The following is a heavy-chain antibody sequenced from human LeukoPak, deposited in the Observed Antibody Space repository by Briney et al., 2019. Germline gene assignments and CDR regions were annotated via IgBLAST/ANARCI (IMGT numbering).Heavy chain of an antibody. V-gene: IGHV4-39*01. D-gene: IGHD3-22*01. CDR3: ARHGYYYDSSGSFSYCDY. Sequence: SETLSLTCTVSGGSISSSSYYWGWIRQPPGKGLEWIGSISDSGDTYYNPSLKSRVTISVDTSKNQFFLKLSSVTAADTAVYYCARHGYYYDSSGSFSYCDYWGQGTLVTVSS. CDR1: GGSISSSSYY. CDR2: ISDSGDT. J-gene: IGHJ4*02.